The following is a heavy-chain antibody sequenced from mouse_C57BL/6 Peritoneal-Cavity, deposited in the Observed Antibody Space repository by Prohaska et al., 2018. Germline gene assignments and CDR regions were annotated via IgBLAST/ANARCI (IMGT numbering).Heavy chain of an antibody. CDR2: IDPETGGT. CDR3: TNWDFAY. J-gene: IGHJ3*01. Sequence: QVQLQQSGAELVRPGASVTLSCKASGYTFTDYEMHWVKQTPVHGLEWIGAIDPETGGTAYNQKFKGKTILTADKSSSTAYMELRSLTSEDSAVYYCTNWDFAYWGQGTLVTVSA. V-gene: IGHV1-15*01. D-gene: IGHD4-1*01. CDR1: GYTFTDYE.